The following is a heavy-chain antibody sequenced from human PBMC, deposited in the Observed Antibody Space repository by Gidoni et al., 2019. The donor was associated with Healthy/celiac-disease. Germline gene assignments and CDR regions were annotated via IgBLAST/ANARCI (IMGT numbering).Heavy chain of an antibody. CDR2: IYYSGST. V-gene: IGHV4-59*01. D-gene: IGHD2-2*01. CDR1: GGSIRSYY. CDR3: ARDATEVVVTDYYYYMDV. J-gene: IGHJ6*03. Sequence: QVQLQESGPGLVKPSETLSLTCTVSGGSIRSYYWSWIRQPPGKGLEWIGYIYYSGSTNYNPSLKSRVTISVDTSKNQFSLKLSSVTAADTAVYYCARDATEVVVTDYYYYMDVWGKGTTVTVSS.